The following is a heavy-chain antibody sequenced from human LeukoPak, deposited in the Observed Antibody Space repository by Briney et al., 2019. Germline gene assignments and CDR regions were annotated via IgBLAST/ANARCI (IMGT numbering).Heavy chain of an antibody. Sequence: ASVKVSCKASGYTFTSYGISWVRQAPGQGLEWMGWISAYNGNTNYAQKLQGRVTMTTDTSTSTAYMELRSLRSDDTAVYYCARGIAARLTQVEDAFDIWGQGTMVTVSS. CDR2: ISAYNGNT. CDR3: ARGIAARLTQVEDAFDI. V-gene: IGHV1-18*01. CDR1: GYTFTSYG. J-gene: IGHJ3*02. D-gene: IGHD6-6*01.